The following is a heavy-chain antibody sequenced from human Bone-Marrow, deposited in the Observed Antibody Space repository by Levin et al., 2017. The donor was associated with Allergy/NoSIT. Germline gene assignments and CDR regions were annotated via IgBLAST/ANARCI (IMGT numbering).Heavy chain of an antibody. CDR3: ARDTGATYWFDP. CDR2: ISSTSSAT. J-gene: IGHJ5*02. Sequence: SGGSLRLSCAASGFIFSGYSMNWVRQAPGKGLEWVSHISSTSSATHYVDSVKGRFTISRDNAKNSLYLQMNSLRAEDTAVYYCARDTGATYWFDPWGQGTLVTVSS. D-gene: IGHD1-26*01. V-gene: IGHV3-48*01. CDR1: GFIFSGYS.